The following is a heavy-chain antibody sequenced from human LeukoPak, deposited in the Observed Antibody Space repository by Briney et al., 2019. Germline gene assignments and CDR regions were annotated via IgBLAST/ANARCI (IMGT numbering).Heavy chain of an antibody. Sequence: GGSLRLSCAASGFTVSSNYMTWVRQAPGKGLEWVSAISGSGGSTYYADSVKGRFTISRDNSKNTLYLQMNSLRAEDTAVYYCAKGAFYDSTGSQHFQHWGQGTLVTVYS. CDR1: GFTVSSNY. D-gene: IGHD3-22*01. J-gene: IGHJ1*01. CDR3: AKGAFYDSTGSQHFQH. CDR2: ISGSGGST. V-gene: IGHV3-23*01.